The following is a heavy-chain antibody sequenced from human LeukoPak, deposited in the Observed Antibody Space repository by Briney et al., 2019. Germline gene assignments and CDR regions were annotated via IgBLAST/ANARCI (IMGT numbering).Heavy chain of an antibody. V-gene: IGHV1-69*13. CDR1: GGTFIIYA. J-gene: IGHJ4*02. CDR3: ARVGTYYYDSSGHNFDY. Sequence: ASVKVSCKASGGTFIIYAISWVRQAPGQGLEWMGGIIPIFGTANYAQKFQGRVTITADESTSTAYMELSSLRSEDTAVYYCARVGTYYYDSSGHNFDYWGQGTLVTVSS. D-gene: IGHD3-22*01. CDR2: IIPIFGTA.